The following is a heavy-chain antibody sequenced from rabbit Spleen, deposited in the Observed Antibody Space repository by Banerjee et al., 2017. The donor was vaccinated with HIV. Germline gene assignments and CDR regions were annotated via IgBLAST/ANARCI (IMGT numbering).Heavy chain of an antibody. D-gene: IGHD3-1*01. Sequence: QQQLVESGGGLVKPEGSLTLTCKASGIDFSSTYMCWVRQAPGKGLQWIACINTYTGKPVYATWAKGRFTISRTSSTTVTLQMTSLTAADTATYFCARDLASVVGWNFGLWGPGTLVTVS. CDR2: INTYTGKP. CDR1: GIDFSSTY. J-gene: IGHJ4*01. V-gene: IGHV1S45*01. CDR3: ARDLASVVGWNFGL.